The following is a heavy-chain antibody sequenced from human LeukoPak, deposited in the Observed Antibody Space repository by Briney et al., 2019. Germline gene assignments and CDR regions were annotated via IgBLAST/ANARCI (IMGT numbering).Heavy chain of an antibody. V-gene: IGHV3-30*18. J-gene: IGHJ4*02. Sequence: GGSLRLSCAASGFTFSSYGMHWVRQAPGKGLEWVAVISYDGSNKYYADSVKGRFTISRDNSKNTLYLQMNSLRAEDTAVYYCAKDNYYDSSGYDNWGQGTLVTVSS. CDR2: ISYDGSNK. D-gene: IGHD3-22*01. CDR1: GFTFSSYG. CDR3: AKDNYYDSSGYDN.